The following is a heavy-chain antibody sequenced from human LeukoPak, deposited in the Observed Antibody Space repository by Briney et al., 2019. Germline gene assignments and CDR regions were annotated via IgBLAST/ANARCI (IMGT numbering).Heavy chain of an antibody. J-gene: IGHJ4*02. CDR2: ISAYNGDI. CDR3: AREGGSHVRSGSFNFDY. Sequence: ASVKVSCKASGYTFTDFGISRVRQAPGQGPEWMGWISAYNGDIIYGQKFQGRVTMTTDTSTSTAYMELRSLRSEDTAVYYCAREGGSHVRSGSFNFDYWGQGTLVTVSS. V-gene: IGHV1-18*01. D-gene: IGHD1-26*01. CDR1: GYTFTDFG.